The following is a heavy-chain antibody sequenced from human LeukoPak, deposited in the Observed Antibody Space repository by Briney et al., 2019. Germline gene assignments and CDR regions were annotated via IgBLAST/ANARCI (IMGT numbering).Heavy chain of an antibody. Sequence: SETLSLTCTVSGASISDYYWSWIRQPPGKGLEWIGFFSNSGTTNYNPSLKSRVTMSVDTSKKQFSLTLSSVTAADTAVYYCARGSNWGDYWGQGTLVTVSS. J-gene: IGHJ4*02. CDR3: ARGSNWGDY. V-gene: IGHV4-4*07. CDR2: FSNSGTT. CDR1: GASISDYY. D-gene: IGHD7-27*01.